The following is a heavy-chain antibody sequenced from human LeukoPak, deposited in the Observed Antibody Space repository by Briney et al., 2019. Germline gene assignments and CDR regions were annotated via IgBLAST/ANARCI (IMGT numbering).Heavy chain of an antibody. Sequence: PSETLSLTCIVSGGSIYSTNYYWGWIRQPPGKGLEWIGSIYYSGSTYYNPSLKSRVTISVDTSKNQFSLKLSSVTAADTAVYYCARDIDSSSWYGTLNWFDPWGQGTLVTVSS. V-gene: IGHV4-39*07. CDR3: ARDIDSSSWYGTLNWFDP. CDR2: IYYSGST. CDR1: GGSIYSTNYY. D-gene: IGHD6-13*01. J-gene: IGHJ5*02.